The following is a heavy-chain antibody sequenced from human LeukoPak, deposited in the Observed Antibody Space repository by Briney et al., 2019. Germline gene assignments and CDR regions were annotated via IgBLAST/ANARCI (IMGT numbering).Heavy chain of an antibody. CDR3: ANDKSYDFWSGYSTLDY. CDR1: GLTFSRYA. Sequence: PGGSLRLSCAASGLTFSRYAMSWVRQAPGEGLEWVSAISGSGGSTYYADSVKGRFTISRDNSKNTLYLQMNSLRAEDTAVYYCANDKSYDFWSGYSTLDYWGQGTLVTVSS. V-gene: IGHV3-23*01. CDR2: ISGSGGST. D-gene: IGHD3-3*01. J-gene: IGHJ4*02.